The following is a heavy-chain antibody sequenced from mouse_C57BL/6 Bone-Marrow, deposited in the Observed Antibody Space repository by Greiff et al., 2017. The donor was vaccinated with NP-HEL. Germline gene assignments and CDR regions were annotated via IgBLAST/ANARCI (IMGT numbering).Heavy chain of an antibody. V-gene: IGHV14-3*01. J-gene: IGHJ1*03. CDR2: IDPANGNT. D-gene: IGHD2-5*01. CDR1: GFNIKNTY. Sequence: EVKLVESVAELVRPGASVKLSCTASGFNIKNTYMHWVKQRPEQGLEWIGRIDPANGNTKYAPKFQGKATITADTSSNTAYLQLSSLTSEDTAIYYCARGRVTSVGYFDVWGTGTTVTVSS. CDR3: ARGRVTSVGYFDV.